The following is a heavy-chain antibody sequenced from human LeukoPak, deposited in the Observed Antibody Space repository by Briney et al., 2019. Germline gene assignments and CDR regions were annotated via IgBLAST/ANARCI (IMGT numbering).Heavy chain of an antibody. CDR3: APHSSSWYYVDY. CDR1: GGSISSYY. V-gene: IGHV4-59*08. CDR2: IYYSGST. D-gene: IGHD6-13*01. J-gene: IGHJ4*02. Sequence: SETLSLTCTVSGGSISSYYWSWIRQPPGKGLEWIGYIYYSGSTNYNPSLKSRVTISVDTSKNQFSLKLSSVTAADTAVYYCAPHSSSWYYVDYWGQGTLVTVSS.